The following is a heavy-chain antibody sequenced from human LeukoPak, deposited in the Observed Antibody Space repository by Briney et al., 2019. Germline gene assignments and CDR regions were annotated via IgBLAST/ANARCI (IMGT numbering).Heavy chain of an antibody. D-gene: IGHD3-22*01. CDR1: GFTFSSYA. J-gene: IGHJ4*02. V-gene: IGHV3-30-3*01. CDR3: AKDLGPRDYYDSSGCDY. CDR2: ISYDGSNK. Sequence: GGSLRLSCAASGFTFSSYAMHWVRQAPGKGLEWVAVISYDGSNKYYADSVKGRFTISRDNSKNTLYLQMNSLRAEDTAVYYCAKDLGPRDYYDSSGCDYWGQGTLVTVSS.